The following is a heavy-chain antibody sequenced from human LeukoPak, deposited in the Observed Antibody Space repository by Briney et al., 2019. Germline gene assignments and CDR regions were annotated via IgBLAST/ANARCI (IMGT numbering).Heavy chain of an antibody. CDR2: ISSSGSTI. V-gene: IGHV3-48*03. D-gene: IGHD4-23*01. CDR3: ARDLWAGGSLFWFDP. Sequence: GGSLRLSCAASGFTFSSYEMNWVRQAPGKGLEWVSYISSSGSTIYYADSVKGRFTISRDNAKNSLYLQMNSLRAEDTAVYYCARDLWAGGSLFWFDPWGQGTLATVSS. J-gene: IGHJ5*02. CDR1: GFTFSSYE.